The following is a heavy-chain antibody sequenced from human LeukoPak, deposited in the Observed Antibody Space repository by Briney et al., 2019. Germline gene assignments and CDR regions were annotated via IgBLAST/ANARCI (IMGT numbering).Heavy chain of an antibody. D-gene: IGHD3-9*01. V-gene: IGHV4-4*07. J-gene: IGHJ4*02. CDR3: ARNARNDISTGAYYFDY. CDR2: VYASGST. CDR1: GGSSSTYF. Sequence: SETLSLTCTVSGGSSSTYFWSWIRQPAGKGLEWIGRVYASGSTSYNPSLRSHVSVSVDRSKNQFSLSLYSVTAADTAVYYCARNARNDISTGAYYFDYWGQGTLVTVSS.